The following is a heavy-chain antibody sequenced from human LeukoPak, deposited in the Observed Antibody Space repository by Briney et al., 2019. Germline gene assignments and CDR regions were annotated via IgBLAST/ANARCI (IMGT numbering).Heavy chain of an antibody. CDR3: ARETLGYSGYAAFGWFDY. D-gene: IGHD5-12*01. Sequence: SETLSLTCTVSGGSISSYYWGWIRQPPGKGLEWIGYIYYSGSTNYNPSLKSRVTISVDTSKNQFSLKLSSVTAADTAVYYCARETLGYSGYAAFGWFDYWGQGTLVTVSS. CDR1: GGSISSYY. CDR2: IYYSGST. J-gene: IGHJ4*02. V-gene: IGHV4-59*01.